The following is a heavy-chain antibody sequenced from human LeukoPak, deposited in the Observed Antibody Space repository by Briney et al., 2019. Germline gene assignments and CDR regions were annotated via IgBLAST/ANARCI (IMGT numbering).Heavy chain of an antibody. V-gene: IGHV1-69*01. CDR1: GGTFISYA. CDR2: IIPIFGTA. D-gene: IGHD2-8*01. CDR3: PREHHSTNEGTVAFDI. J-gene: IGHJ3*02. Sequence: ASVKVSCKASGGTFISYAISWVRQAPGQGLEWMGGIIPIFGTAHYAQKFQGGATITADGSTSTAYMALNSLSASGTAVYYFPREHHSTNEGTVAFDIWGQGTMVTVSS.